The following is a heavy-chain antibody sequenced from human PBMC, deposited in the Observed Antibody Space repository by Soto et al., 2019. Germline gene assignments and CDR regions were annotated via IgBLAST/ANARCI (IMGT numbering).Heavy chain of an antibody. Sequence: VQLVETGGGLIQPGGSLRLSCAGSGFTVSGSDMTWVRQAPGKGLEWISHISDSATTMYYADSVKGRFTISRDNARKSLFLHMNSLRAEDTAVYYCARDTAFISSGLFNPWGQGTLVTVSS. CDR1: GFTVSGSD. V-gene: IGHV3-11*01. CDR3: ARDTAFISSGLFNP. CDR2: ISDSATTM. J-gene: IGHJ5*02. D-gene: IGHD3-22*01.